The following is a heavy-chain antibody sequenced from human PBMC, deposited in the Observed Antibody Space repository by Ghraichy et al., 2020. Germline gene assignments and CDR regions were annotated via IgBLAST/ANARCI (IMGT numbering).Heavy chain of an antibody. V-gene: IGHV4-39*01. CDR3: ARHHPTVTDHPSEYFQH. Sequence: SETLSLTCTVSGGSISSSSYYWGWIRQPPGKGLEWIGSIYYSGSTYYNPSLKSRVTISVDTSKNQFSLKLSSVTAADTAVYYCARHHPTVTDHPSEYFQHWGQGTLVTVSS. CDR1: GGSISSSSYY. D-gene: IGHD4-17*01. CDR2: IYYSGST. J-gene: IGHJ1*01.